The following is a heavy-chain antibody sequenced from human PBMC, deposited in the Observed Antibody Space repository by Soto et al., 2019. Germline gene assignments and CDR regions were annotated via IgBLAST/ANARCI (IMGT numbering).Heavy chain of an antibody. Sequence: SVKVSCKASGYTFTSYTISWVRQAPGQGLEWMGRIIPILGIANYAQKFQGRVTITADKSTSTAYMELSSLRSEDTAVYYCARANPMVRGVISYYYYGMDVWGQGTTVTVS. D-gene: IGHD3-10*01. J-gene: IGHJ6*02. V-gene: IGHV1-69*02. CDR3: ARANPMVRGVISYYYYGMDV. CDR2: IIPILGIA. CDR1: GYTFTSYT.